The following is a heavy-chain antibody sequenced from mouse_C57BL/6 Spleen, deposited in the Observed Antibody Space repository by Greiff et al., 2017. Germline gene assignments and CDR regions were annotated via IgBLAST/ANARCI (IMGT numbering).Heavy chain of an antibody. CDR1: GYTFTSYW. V-gene: IGHV1-64*01. J-gene: IGHJ2*01. CDR2: IHPNRGST. Sequence: QVQLQQSGAELVKPGASVKLSCKASGYTFTSYWMHWVKQRPGQGLEWIGMIHPNRGSTNYNEKFKSKATLTVDKSSSTAYMQLSSLTSEDSAVYYCARSPPDQGYWGQGTTLTVSS. CDR3: ARSPPDQGY.